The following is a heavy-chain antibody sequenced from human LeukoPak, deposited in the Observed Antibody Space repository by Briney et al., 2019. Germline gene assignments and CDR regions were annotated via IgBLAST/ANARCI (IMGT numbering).Heavy chain of an antibody. CDR2: IHHSGST. D-gene: IGHD1-1*01. CDR3: ARVNWNPDY. Sequence: PSETLSLTCAVSGYSISRGYHWGWIRQPPGKGLEWIGSIHHSGSTYYNSSLKSRVTISVDTSKNQFSLKVGSVTAADTAVYYCARVNWNPDYWGQGTLVTVSS. J-gene: IGHJ4*02. CDR1: GYSISRGYH. V-gene: IGHV4-38-2*01.